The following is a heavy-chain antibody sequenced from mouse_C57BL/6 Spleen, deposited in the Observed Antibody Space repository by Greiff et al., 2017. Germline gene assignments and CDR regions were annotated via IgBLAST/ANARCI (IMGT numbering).Heavy chain of an antibody. J-gene: IGHJ4*01. CDR1: GFNIKDDY. CDR2: IDPENGDT. D-gene: IGHD2-12*01. CDR3: TLRHYYAMDY. V-gene: IGHV14-4*01. Sequence: EVQLQQSGAELVRPGASVKLSCTASGFNIKDDYMHWVRQRPEQGLEWMGWIDPENGDTEYASKFQGKATITADTSSNTAYLQLSSLTSEDTAVYYCTLRHYYAMDYWGQGTSVTVSS.